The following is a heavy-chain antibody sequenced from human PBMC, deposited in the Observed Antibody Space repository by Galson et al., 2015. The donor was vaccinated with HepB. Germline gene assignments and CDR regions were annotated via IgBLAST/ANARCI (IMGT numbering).Heavy chain of an antibody. CDR1: GFTVSSNY. D-gene: IGHD3-10*01. CDR3: ARVSSFWSGSGSYAFDI. Sequence: SLRLSCAASGFTVSSNYMSWVRQAPGKGLGWVSVIYSGGSTYYADSVQGRFTISRHNSKNTLYLQMNSLRAEDTAVYYCARVSSFWSGSGSYAFDIWGQGTMVTVSS. CDR2: IYSGGST. V-gene: IGHV3-53*04. J-gene: IGHJ3*02.